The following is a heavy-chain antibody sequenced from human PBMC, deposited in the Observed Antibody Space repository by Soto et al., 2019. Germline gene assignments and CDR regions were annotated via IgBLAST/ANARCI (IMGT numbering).Heavy chain of an antibody. V-gene: IGHV1-69*06. Sequence: QVQLVQSGAEVKKPGSSVKVSCKASGGTFSSYAISWVRQAPGQGLEWMGGIIPIFGTANYAQKFQGRVTITADKSTSTAYMELSSLRSEDTTVYYCASGEPHGGSSYGSLDYCGQGTLDIVSS. D-gene: IGHD1-26*01. J-gene: IGHJ4*02. CDR3: ASGEPHGGSSYGSLDY. CDR1: GGTFSSYA. CDR2: IIPIFGTA.